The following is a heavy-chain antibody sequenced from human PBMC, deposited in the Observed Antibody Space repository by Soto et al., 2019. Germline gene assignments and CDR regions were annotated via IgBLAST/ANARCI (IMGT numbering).Heavy chain of an antibody. J-gene: IGHJ6*02. CDR3: AKDAHDIVVVPAAIFGGGYYGMDV. Sequence: GGSLRLSCAASGFTFSSYGMHWVRQAPGKGLEWVAVISYDGSNKYYADSVKGRFTISRDNSKNTLYLQMNSLRAEDTAVYYCAKDAHDIVVVPAAIFGGGYYGMDVWGQGTTVTVSS. CDR1: GFTFSSYG. D-gene: IGHD2-2*01. CDR2: ISYDGSNK. V-gene: IGHV3-30*18.